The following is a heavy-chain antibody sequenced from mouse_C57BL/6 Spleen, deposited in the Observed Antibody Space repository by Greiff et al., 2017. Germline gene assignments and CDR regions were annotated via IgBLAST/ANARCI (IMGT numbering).Heavy chain of an antibody. V-gene: IGHV1-64*01. D-gene: IGHD2-4*01. J-gene: IGHJ2*01. CDR1: GYHFTSYW. CDR2: IHPNSGST. CDR3: ARRGDYDDY. Sequence: VQLQQPGAELVKPGASVKLSCKAYGYHFTSYWMNWVKQRPGQGLEWIGMIHPNSGSTNYNEKFKSKATLTVDKSSSTAYTQLSSLTSEDSAVYYCARRGDYDDYWGQGTTLTVSS.